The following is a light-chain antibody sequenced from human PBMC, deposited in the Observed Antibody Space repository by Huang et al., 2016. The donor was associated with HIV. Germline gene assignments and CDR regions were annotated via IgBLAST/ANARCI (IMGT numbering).Light chain of an antibody. Sequence: EIVMTQSPATLSVSPGERATLSCRASQSVNSNLAWYQQKPGQAPRLLFYDASTRATGIPAMFSGSGSGTEFTRTITSLQSEDFAVYYCQQYNNWPPWTFGQGTRVEIK. CDR3: QQYNNWPPWT. V-gene: IGKV3-15*01. CDR1: QSVNSN. J-gene: IGKJ1*01. CDR2: DAS.